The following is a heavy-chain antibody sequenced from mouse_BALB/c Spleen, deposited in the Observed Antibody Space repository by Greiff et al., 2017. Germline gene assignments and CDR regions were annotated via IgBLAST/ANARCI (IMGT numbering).Heavy chain of an antibody. CDR2: INPGSGGT. Sequence: VQLQQSGAELVRPGTSVKVSCKASGYDFTNYLIEWVKQRPGQGLEWIGVINPGSGGTNYNEKFKGKATLTADKSSSTAYMQLSSLTSDDSAVYFCARSYYYGSRGAWFAYWGQGTLVTVSA. D-gene: IGHD1-1*01. CDR1: GYDFTNYL. J-gene: IGHJ3*01. CDR3: ARSYYYGSRGAWFAY. V-gene: IGHV1-54*01.